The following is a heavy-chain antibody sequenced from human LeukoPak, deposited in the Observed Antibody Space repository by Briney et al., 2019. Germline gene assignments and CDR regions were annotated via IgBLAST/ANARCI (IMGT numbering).Heavy chain of an antibody. J-gene: IGHJ4*02. Sequence: ASVKVSCKASGYTFTGYYMRWVRQAPGQGLEWMGWINPNSGGTNYAQKFQGRVTMTRDTSISTAYMELSRLRSDDTAVYYCAREWCSSTSCSTFDYWGQGTLVTVSS. CDR1: GYTFTGYY. V-gene: IGHV1-2*02. CDR3: AREWCSSTSCSTFDY. D-gene: IGHD2-2*01. CDR2: INPNSGGT.